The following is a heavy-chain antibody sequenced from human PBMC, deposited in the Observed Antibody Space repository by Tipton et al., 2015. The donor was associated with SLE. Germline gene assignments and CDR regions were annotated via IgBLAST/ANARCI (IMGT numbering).Heavy chain of an antibody. J-gene: IGHJ2*01. D-gene: IGHD1-26*01. V-gene: IGHV4-59*12. Sequence: TLSLTCTVSGDSISNYYWSWIRQPPEKGLEWSGYISYSGSTNYNPSLKSQVAISIDTSKNQFSLKVTSVTAADTAVYYCAKERVGGVMGWYFDVWGRGTLVSVSS. CDR2: ISYSGST. CDR3: AKERVGGVMGWYFDV. CDR1: GDSISNYY.